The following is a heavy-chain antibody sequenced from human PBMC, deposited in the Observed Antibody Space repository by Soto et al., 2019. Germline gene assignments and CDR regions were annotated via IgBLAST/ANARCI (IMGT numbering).Heavy chain of an antibody. CDR2: MNPNSGNT. Sequence: ASVKVSCKASGYTFTSYDINRVRQATGQGLEWMGWMNPNSGNTGYAQKFQGRVTMTRNTSISTAYLELSSLRSEDTAVYYCARGDRYCSGGSCYPATAFDIWGQGTMVTVSS. CDR1: GYTFTSYD. CDR3: ARGDRYCSGGSCYPATAFDI. J-gene: IGHJ3*02. V-gene: IGHV1-8*01. D-gene: IGHD2-15*01.